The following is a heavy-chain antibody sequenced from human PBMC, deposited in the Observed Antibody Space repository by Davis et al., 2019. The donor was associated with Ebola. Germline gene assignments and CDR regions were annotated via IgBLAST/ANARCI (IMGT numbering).Heavy chain of an antibody. V-gene: IGHV3-30*18. J-gene: IGHJ4*02. CDR2: ISYDGSNK. D-gene: IGHD5-18*01. Sequence: GESLKISCAASGFTFSSYGMHWVRQAPGKGLEWVAVISYDGSNKYYADSVKGRFTISRDNSKNTLYLQMNSLRAEDTAVYYCAKDPQVGWIQLWLDYFDYWGQGTLVTVSS. CDR3: AKDPQVGWIQLWLDYFDY. CDR1: GFTFSSYG.